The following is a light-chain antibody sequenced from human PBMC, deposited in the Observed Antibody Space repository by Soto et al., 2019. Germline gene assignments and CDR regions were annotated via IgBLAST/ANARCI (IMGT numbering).Light chain of an antibody. Sequence: EKVMTQSPATLSVSPGERATLSCRASQNVKTRLAWYQQKPGQAPRLLIYDAFTRATGIPARFSGSASGTEFTLTISSLQSEDLAVYYCQQYDEWPLTVVGGTKVEIK. V-gene: IGKV3-15*01. CDR2: DAF. J-gene: IGKJ4*01. CDR3: QQYDEWPLT. CDR1: QNVKTR.